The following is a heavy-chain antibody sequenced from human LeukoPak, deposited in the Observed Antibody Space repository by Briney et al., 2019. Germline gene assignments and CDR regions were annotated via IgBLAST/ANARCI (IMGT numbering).Heavy chain of an antibody. CDR2: INSDGSST. CDR3: AREAKGIAATN. CDR1: GXTFSSYW. J-gene: IGHJ4*02. Sequence: GGSLRLSWAASGXTFSSYWLHWVRQAPGKGLVWVSRINSDGSSTSYADSVKGRFTISRDNAKNTLYLQMNSLRAEDTAVYYCAREAKGIAATNWGQGTLVTVSS. D-gene: IGHD6-13*01. V-gene: IGHV3-74*01.